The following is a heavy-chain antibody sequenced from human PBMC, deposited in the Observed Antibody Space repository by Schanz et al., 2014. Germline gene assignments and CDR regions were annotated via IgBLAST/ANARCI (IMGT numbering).Heavy chain of an antibody. D-gene: IGHD3-10*01. CDR2: ISDSGDTA. CDR3: AKDVPGCSGSYSADGGMDV. V-gene: IGHV3-23*04. CDR1: GFTFTNYA. Sequence: VQLVESGGGLVKPGGSLRLSCAASGFTFTNYAMSWVRQAPGKGLEWVSLISDSGDTAYYADSVKGRFTISRDNFKGALYLQMSSLRAEDTAVYCCAKDVPGCSGSYSADGGMDVWGQGTTVTVSS. J-gene: IGHJ6*02.